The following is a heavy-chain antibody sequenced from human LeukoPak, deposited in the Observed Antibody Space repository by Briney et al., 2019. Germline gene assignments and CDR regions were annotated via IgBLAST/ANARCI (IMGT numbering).Heavy chain of an antibody. J-gene: IGHJ4*02. CDR3: ATYSSSSYYFDY. Sequence: ASVKVSCKASGGTFSSYAISWVRQAPGQGLEWMGGIIPIFGTANYAQKFPGRVTITADESTSTAYMELSSLRSEDTAVYYCATYSSSSYYFDYWGQGTLVTVSS. D-gene: IGHD6-6*01. CDR2: IIPIFGTA. V-gene: IGHV1-69*01. CDR1: GGTFSSYA.